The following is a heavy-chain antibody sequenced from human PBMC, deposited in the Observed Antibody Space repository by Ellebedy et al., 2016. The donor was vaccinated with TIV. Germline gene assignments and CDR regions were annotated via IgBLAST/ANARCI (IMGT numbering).Heavy chain of an antibody. CDR2: IYYSGST. V-gene: IGHV4-39*07. CDR3: ARGETTVTTRFYWYFDL. Sequence: MPSETLSLTCTVSGGSISSSSYYWGWIRQPPGKGLEWIGSIYYSGSTYYNPSLKSRVTISVDTSKNQFSLKLSSVTAADTAVYYCARGETTVTTRFYWYFDLWGRGTLVTVSS. CDR1: GGSISSSSYY. D-gene: IGHD4-17*01. J-gene: IGHJ2*01.